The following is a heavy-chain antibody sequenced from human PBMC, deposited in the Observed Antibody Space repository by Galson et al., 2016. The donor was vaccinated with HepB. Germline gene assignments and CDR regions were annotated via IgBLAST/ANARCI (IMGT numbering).Heavy chain of an antibody. J-gene: IGHJ6*02. Sequence: SLRLSCAASGFTFSSYAMHWVRQAPGKGLEWVAVISYDGSKKYYADSVKGRFTISRDNSKNTLYLQMNSLRAEDTAVYYCARDLATGGYSYGLYGMDVWGQGTTVTVPS. CDR2: ISYDGSKK. V-gene: IGHV3-30-3*01. D-gene: IGHD5-18*01. CDR3: ARDLATGGYSYGLYGMDV. CDR1: GFTFSSYA.